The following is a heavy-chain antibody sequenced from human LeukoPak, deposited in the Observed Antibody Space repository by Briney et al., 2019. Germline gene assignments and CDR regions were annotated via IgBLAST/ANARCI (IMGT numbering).Heavy chain of an antibody. J-gene: IGHJ4*02. Sequence: PGGSLRLSCAASGFNVTTNYMSWVRKAPRKGLEWVSVIYSGGTTYYADSVKGRFTISRDISKNTLSLQMNSLRAEDTAVYYCARGRRDGYNLGYWGQGTLVAVSS. CDR3: ARGRRDGYNLGY. CDR2: IYSGGTT. V-gene: IGHV3-53*01. D-gene: IGHD5-24*01. CDR1: GFNVTTNY.